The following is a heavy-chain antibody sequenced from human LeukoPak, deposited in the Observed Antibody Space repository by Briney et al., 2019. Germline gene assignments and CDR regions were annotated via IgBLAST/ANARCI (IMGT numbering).Heavy chain of an antibody. J-gene: IGHJ4*02. CDR3: ARDGRYSGSFDN. CDR1: EFSVGSNY. V-gene: IGHV3-66*01. Sequence: GGSLRLSCAASEFSVGSNYMTWVRQAPGKGLEWVSLIYSGGSTYYADSVKGRFTISRDNSKNTLYLQMNSLRAEDTAVYYCARDGRYSGSFDNWGQGTLVTVSS. CDR2: IYSGGST. D-gene: IGHD1-26*01.